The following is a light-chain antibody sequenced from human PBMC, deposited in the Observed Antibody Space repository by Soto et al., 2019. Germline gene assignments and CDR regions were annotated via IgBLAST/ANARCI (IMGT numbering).Light chain of an antibody. J-gene: IGKJ2*01. V-gene: IGKV1-5*01. CDR2: DAS. CDR1: QSIVNW. CDR3: QQYNRDPYT. Sequence: DIQMTQSPSTLSASVGDRVIITCRASQSIVNWLAWYQQKPGKAPKLLISDASKLESGVPPRFSGVGSGTDFTLTISSLQPDDSATYYCQQYNRDPYTFGQGTKLEIK.